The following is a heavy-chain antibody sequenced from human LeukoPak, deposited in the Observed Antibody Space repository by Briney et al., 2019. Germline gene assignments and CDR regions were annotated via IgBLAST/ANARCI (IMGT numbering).Heavy chain of an antibody. D-gene: IGHD2-2*01. CDR3: ARGLGLSGIVPAASTFDY. CDR2: INPNGGST. V-gene: IGHV1-46*01. Sequence: ASVKVSCKASRYTFTRYYMHWVRQAPGQGLEWMGIINPNGGSTSYAQKFQGRVTMTRDTSTNTVYMELSSLRSEDTAMYYCARGLGLSGIVPAASTFDYWGQGTLVTVSS. J-gene: IGHJ4*02. CDR1: RYTFTRYY.